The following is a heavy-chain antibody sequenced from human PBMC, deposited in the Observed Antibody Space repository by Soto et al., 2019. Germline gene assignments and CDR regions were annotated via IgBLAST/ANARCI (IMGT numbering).Heavy chain of an antibody. Sequence: QVQLQESGPGLVKPSETLSLTCTVSGGSISSYYWSWIRQPPGKGLEWIGYIYYSGSTNYNPSLNSRVTISVDTSKNQFSLKLSSVTAADTAVYYCARVGCSGGSCYPNFDYWGQGTLVTVSS. V-gene: IGHV4-59*01. CDR3: ARVGCSGGSCYPNFDY. J-gene: IGHJ4*02. CDR1: GGSISSYY. D-gene: IGHD2-15*01. CDR2: IYYSGST.